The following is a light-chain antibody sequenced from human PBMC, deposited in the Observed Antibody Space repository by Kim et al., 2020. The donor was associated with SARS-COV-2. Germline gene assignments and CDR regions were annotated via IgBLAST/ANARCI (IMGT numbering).Light chain of an antibody. CDR1: ERIITY. V-gene: IGKV1-39*01. Sequence: DIQMTQSPSSLSASVGDRVTITCRASERIITYLNWYQQQPGKAPRLLIYAASSLQSGVPSRFSGSGSGTDFTLTINSLQPEDFATYYCQQSFTTPLLTFGGGTKLEI. CDR3: QQSFTTPLLT. J-gene: IGKJ4*01. CDR2: AAS.